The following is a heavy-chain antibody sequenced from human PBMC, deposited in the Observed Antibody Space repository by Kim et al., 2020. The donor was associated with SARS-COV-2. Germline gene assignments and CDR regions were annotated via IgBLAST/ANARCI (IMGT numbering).Heavy chain of an antibody. CDR1: GFTFSSYS. CDR2: ISSSSSYI. D-gene: IGHD1-1*01. CDR3: ARVLLDSGTTGTSVHAHYYYGMEV. Sequence: GGSLRLSCAASGFTFSSYSMNWVRQAPGKGLEWVSSISSSSSYIYYADSVKGRFTISRDNAKNSLYLQMNSLRAEDTAVYYCARVLLDSGTTGTSVHAHYYYGMEVWGQGTTVTVSS. J-gene: IGHJ6*01. V-gene: IGHV3-21*01.